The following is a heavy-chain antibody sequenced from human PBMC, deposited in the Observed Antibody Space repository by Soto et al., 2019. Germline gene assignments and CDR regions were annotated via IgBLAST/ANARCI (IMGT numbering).Heavy chain of an antibody. CDR2: IYYSGST. V-gene: IGHV4-59*08. CDR3: ASRYGAAFDS. D-gene: IGHD4-17*01. J-gene: IGHJ3*02. CDR1: GGSISSYY. Sequence: QVQLQESGPRLVKPSETLSLTCTVSGGSISSYYWSWIRQPPGNGLEWIGYIYYSGSTNYNPALKSRFTISVYRSKNQFSLRLSSVTAADPAVYYCASRYGAAFDSWGQGTMVTVSS.